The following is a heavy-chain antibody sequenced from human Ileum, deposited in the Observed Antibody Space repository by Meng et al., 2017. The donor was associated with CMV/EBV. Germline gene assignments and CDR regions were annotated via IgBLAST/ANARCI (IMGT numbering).Heavy chain of an antibody. CDR2: ISSGNSLK. V-gene: IGHV3-21*01. Sequence: GGSLRLSCGASGFIFSSFNMHWVRQPPGKGLEWVSFISSGNSLKHYSESLKGRFTISRDNAKNSVYLQMNSLRVEDTAIYYCAKARLSYKVLTDSWGQGTLVTVSS. D-gene: IGHD5/OR15-5a*01. J-gene: IGHJ4*02. CDR3: AKARLSYKVLTDS. CDR1: GFIFSSFN.